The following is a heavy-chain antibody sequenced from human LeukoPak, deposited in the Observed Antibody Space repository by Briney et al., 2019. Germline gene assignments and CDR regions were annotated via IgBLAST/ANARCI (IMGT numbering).Heavy chain of an antibody. Sequence: SVKVSCKASGGTFSSYAISWVRQAPGQGLECMGGIIPIFGTANYAQKFQGRVTITADESTSTAYMELSSLRSEDTAVYYCARGGDSGSYYNWFDPWGQGTLVTVSS. CDR2: IIPIFGTA. CDR3: ARGGDSGSYYNWFDP. D-gene: IGHD1-26*01. CDR1: GGTFSSYA. V-gene: IGHV1-69*13. J-gene: IGHJ5*02.